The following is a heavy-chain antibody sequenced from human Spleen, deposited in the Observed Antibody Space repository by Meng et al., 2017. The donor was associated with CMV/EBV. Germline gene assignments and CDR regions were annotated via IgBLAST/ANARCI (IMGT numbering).Heavy chain of an antibody. V-gene: IGHV4-39*07. CDR2: IYYSGSP. CDR1: GRAISLNSDY. Sequence: GSLRLSCSVSGRAISLNSDYWGWVRQPPGKGLEWIGSIYYSGSPYYNPSLKSRVTLSLDTSNNRFSLKLSSVTAADTAVYYCARANRYFDYWGQGMLVTVSS. D-gene: IGHD1-14*01. CDR3: ARANRYFDY. J-gene: IGHJ4*02.